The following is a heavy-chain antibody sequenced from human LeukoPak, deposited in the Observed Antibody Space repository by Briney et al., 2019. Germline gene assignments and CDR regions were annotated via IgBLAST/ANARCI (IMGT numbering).Heavy chain of an antibody. Sequence: SETLSLTCAVYGGSFSGYYWSWLRQPPGKGLEWIGEINHSGSTNYNPSLKSRVTISVDTSKNQFSLKLSSVTAADTAVYYCARDNHYDSSGYYYDYWGQGTLVTVSS. J-gene: IGHJ4*02. V-gene: IGHV4-34*01. CDR2: INHSGST. D-gene: IGHD3-22*01. CDR3: ARDNHYDSSGYYYDY. CDR1: GGSFSGYY.